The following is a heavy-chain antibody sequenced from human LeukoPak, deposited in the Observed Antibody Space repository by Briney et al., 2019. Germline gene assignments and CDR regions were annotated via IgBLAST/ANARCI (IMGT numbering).Heavy chain of an antibody. V-gene: IGHV3-30-3*01. CDR2: ISYDGSNK. J-gene: IGHJ4*02. CDR1: GFTFDDYA. CDR3: ARDLGSAVAGTYYFDY. Sequence: GGSLRLSCAASGFTFDDYAMHWVRQAPGKGLEWVAVISYDGSNKYYADSVKGRFTISRDNSKNTLYLQMNSLRAEDTAVYYCARDLGSAVAGTYYFDYWGQGTLVTVSS. D-gene: IGHD6-19*01.